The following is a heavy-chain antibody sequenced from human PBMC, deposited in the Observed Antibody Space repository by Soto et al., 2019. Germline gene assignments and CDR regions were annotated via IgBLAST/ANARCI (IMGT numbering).Heavy chain of an antibody. CDR2: ISGSGGST. CDR1: GFTFSSYA. D-gene: IGHD3-9*01. Sequence: GGSLRLSCAASGFTFSSYAMSWVRQAPGKGLEWVSAISGSGGSTYYADSVKGRFTISRDNSKNTLYLQMNSLRAEDTAVYYCAKDTPAVRRYFDWLSREGFDYWGQGTLVTVSS. V-gene: IGHV3-23*01. J-gene: IGHJ4*02. CDR3: AKDTPAVRRYFDWLSREGFDY.